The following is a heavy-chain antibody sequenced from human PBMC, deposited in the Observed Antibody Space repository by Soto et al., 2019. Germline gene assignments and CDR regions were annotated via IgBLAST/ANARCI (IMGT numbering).Heavy chain of an antibody. Sequence: PSETLSLTCTVSGGSISSGGYYWSWIRQHPGKGLEWIGYIYYSGSTYYNPSLKSRVTISVDTSKNQFSLKLSSVTAADTAVYYCARGGYSYGYVIDPWGQGTLVTVSS. J-gene: IGHJ5*02. V-gene: IGHV4-31*03. CDR3: ARGGYSYGYVIDP. D-gene: IGHD5-18*01. CDR2: IYYSGST. CDR1: GGSISSGGYY.